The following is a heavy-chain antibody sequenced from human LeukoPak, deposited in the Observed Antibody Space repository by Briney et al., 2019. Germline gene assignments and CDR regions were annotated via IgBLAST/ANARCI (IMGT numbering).Heavy chain of an antibody. V-gene: IGHV4-59*01. CDR3: ARGADNSGYQEDYFDY. J-gene: IGHJ4*02. CDR2: IYYSGTT. CDR1: GGSFSGYY. Sequence: PSETLSLTCAVYGGSFSGYYWSWIRQPPGKGLEWIGYIYYSGTTDYNPSLKSRVTISVDTSKNQFSLKLSSVTAADTAVYYCARGADNSGYQEDYFDYWGQGTLVTVSS. D-gene: IGHD3-22*01.